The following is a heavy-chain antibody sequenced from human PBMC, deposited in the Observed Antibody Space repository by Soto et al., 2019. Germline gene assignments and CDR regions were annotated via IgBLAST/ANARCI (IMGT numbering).Heavy chain of an antibody. CDR3: ASGYCGSSGCYGRWFDP. J-gene: IGHJ5*02. CDR1: GFTFSTYG. Sequence: EVQLVESGGGLVQPGRSLRLSCAASGFTFSTYGMSWVRQAPGTGLEWGADIKKDGSEKYYGDSVKGRYTISRDNDKKFLYPQMNSQRAVDPAVYYCASGYCGSSGCYGRWFDPWGQGTLVTVSS. V-gene: IGHV3-7*01. CDR2: IKKDGSEK. D-gene: IGHD2-2*03.